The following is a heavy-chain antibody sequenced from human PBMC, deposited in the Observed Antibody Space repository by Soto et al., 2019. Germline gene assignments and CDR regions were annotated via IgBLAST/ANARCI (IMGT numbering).Heavy chain of an antibody. Sequence: GASVKVSCKASGYTFITYDISWVRQAPGQGLEWMGWISAYNGNTNYAQKLQGRVTMTRDTSTSTAYMELRSLGYEDTAVYYCAILISSGITFDYWGQGTPVTVSS. CDR1: GYTFITYD. CDR2: ISAYNGNT. J-gene: IGHJ4*02. D-gene: IGHD3-10*01. V-gene: IGHV1-18*01. CDR3: AILISSGITFDY.